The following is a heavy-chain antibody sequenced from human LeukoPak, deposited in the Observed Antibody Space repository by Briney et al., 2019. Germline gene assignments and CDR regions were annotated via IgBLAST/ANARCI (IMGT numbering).Heavy chain of an antibody. J-gene: IGHJ4*02. CDR1: GYTFTNYA. D-gene: IGHD3-3*01. CDR2: INAGNGDT. V-gene: IGHV1-3*01. Sequence: ASVKVSCKASGYTFTNYAVNWLRQAPGQRLEWMGWINAGNGDTKFSQNYQARVTITRDASASTAYMELSSLTSEDTAVYFCARGLWSAHRREYYFDSWGQGTLVTVSS. CDR3: ARGLWSAHRREYYFDS.